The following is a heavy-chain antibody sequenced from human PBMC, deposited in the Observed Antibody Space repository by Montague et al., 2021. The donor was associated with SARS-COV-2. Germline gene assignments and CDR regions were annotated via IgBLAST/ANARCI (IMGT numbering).Heavy chain of an antibody. CDR1: GGPISGSSDY. J-gene: IGHJ4*02. CDR3: ARREYSYGWGD. V-gene: IGHV4-39*01. Sequence: SETLSITCTVTGGPISGSSDYWGWIRQSPGKGLEWIASVDYSGNTXYSPSLKSRLTISVDTSKNQFSLKLNSVTAADTALYYCARREYSYGWGDWGQGTLVTVSS. CDR2: VDYSGNT. D-gene: IGHD5-18*01.